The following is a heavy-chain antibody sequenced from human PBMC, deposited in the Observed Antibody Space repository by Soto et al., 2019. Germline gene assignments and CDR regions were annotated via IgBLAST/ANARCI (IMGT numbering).Heavy chain of an antibody. V-gene: IGHV3-7*01. D-gene: IGHD3-3*01. CDR3: ARHRYSYYDFWSGSLPYYYYGMDV. Sequence: EVQLVESGGGLVQPGGSLRLSCAASGFTFSSYWMSWVRQAPGKGLEWVANIKQDGSEKYYVDSVKGRFTISRDNAKNSLYLQMNSLRAEDTAVYYGARHRYSYYDFWSGSLPYYYYGMDVWGQGTTVTVSS. CDR1: GFTFSSYW. J-gene: IGHJ6*02. CDR2: IKQDGSEK.